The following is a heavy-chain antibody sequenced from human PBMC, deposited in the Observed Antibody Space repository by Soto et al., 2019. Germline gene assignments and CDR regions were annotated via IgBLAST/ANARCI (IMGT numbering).Heavy chain of an antibody. V-gene: IGHV1-58*01. J-gene: IGHJ5*02. D-gene: IGHD2-21*01. CDR2: VVVGSDNT. Sequence: SVKVSCKTSGFTFSKSSVQWMRQARGQRLEWIGWVVVGSDNTRYAQNFQDRVTITRDMSTSTSYMELSSLTSEDTAVYFCAAGIDGHADFNHWGQGTPVTVSS. CDR3: AAGIDGHADFNH. CDR1: GFTFSKSS.